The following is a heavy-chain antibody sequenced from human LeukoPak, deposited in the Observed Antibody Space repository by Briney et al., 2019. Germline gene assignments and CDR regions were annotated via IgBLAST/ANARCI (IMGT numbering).Heavy chain of an antibody. V-gene: IGHV4-59*01. CDR1: GGSISSYY. Sequence: SETLSLTCTVSGGSISSYYWSWIRQPPGKGLEWIGYIYYSGSTNYNPSLKSRVTISVDTPKNQFSLKLSSVTAADTAVYYCASVGLGELSLDYWGQGTLVTVSS. J-gene: IGHJ4*02. CDR3: ASVGLGELSLDY. CDR2: IYYSGST. D-gene: IGHD3-16*02.